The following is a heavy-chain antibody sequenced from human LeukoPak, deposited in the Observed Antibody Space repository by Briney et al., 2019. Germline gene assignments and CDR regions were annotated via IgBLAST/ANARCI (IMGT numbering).Heavy chain of an antibody. Sequence: SETLSLTCTVSGGSISSFYWSSIRQPPGKGLEWIGYIYYTGSTNYNPSLKSRLTISVDASKNQFSLKLSSVTATDTAVYYSASLSTVTQGYFDSWGQGTLVTVSS. CDR3: ASLSTVTQGYFDS. D-gene: IGHD4-17*01. V-gene: IGHV4-59*08. J-gene: IGHJ4*02. CDR2: IYYTGST. CDR1: GGSISSFY.